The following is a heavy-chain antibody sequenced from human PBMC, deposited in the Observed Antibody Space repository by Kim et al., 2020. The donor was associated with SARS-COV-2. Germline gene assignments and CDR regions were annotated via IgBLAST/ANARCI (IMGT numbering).Heavy chain of an antibody. CDR3: TTRLVATILFDY. Sequence: DSAAPGKVRFTTSRDDSKHKLYLQMNSLKTEDTAVYYCTTRLVATILFDYWGQGTLVTVSS. V-gene: IGHV3-15*01. J-gene: IGHJ4*02. D-gene: IGHD5-12*01.